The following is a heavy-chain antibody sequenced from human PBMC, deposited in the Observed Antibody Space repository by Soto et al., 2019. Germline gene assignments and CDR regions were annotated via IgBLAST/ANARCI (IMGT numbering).Heavy chain of an antibody. Sequence: QAQLVESGGRVVQPGRSVRLSCAASGFTFTSYGMHWVSQAPGKGLKWVAVIWYDGSNKYYEDSVKGRFNFSRDNSKNTLYLQSNSFRAVHTAGYYCAIDPTALILRLYYGMNVCGQGPSVTVSS. CDR2: IWYDGSNK. CDR3: AIDPTALILRLYYGMNV. D-gene: IGHD1-26*01. V-gene: IGHV3-33*01. J-gene: IGHJ6*02. CDR1: GFTFTSYG.